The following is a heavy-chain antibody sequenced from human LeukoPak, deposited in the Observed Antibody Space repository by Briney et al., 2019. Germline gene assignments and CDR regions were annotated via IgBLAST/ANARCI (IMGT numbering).Heavy chain of an antibody. CDR1: GFTFSSYW. D-gene: IGHD3-10*01. CDR3: ARAAVRGVIDY. CDR2: IYSGGST. J-gene: IGHJ4*02. V-gene: IGHV3-66*01. Sequence: GGSLRLSCAASGFTFSSYWMSWVRQAPGKGLEWVSVIYSGGSTYYADSVKGRFTISRDNSKNTLYLQMNSLRAEDTAVYYCARAAVRGVIDYWGQGTLVTVSS.